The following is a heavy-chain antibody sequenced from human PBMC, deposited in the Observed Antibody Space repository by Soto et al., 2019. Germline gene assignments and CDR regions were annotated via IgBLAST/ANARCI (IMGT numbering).Heavy chain of an antibody. CDR2: ILSDGSNE. CDR3: VRDDDRPANGLDI. Sequence: GGSLRLSCAASGFTFSTYGMHWVRQAPGKGLEWVAVILSDGSNEYYADSVKGRFTISRDNSKNTLWLQMNSLTAEDKAVYYCVRDDDRPANGLDIWGQGTLVTVSS. V-gene: IGHV3-33*05. J-gene: IGHJ3*02. CDR1: GFTFSTYG. D-gene: IGHD2-8*01.